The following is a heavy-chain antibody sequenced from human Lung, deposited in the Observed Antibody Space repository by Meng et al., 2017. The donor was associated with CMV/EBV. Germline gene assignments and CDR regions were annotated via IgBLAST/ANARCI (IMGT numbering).Heavy chain of an antibody. J-gene: IGHJ5*02. V-gene: IGHV1-69*05. CDR1: GGTFSSYA. D-gene: IGHD6-13*01. CDR3: ARGGSSSWSRRYNWCDP. Sequence: SXXVSXKASGGTFSSYAISWVRQAPGQGLEWMGGIIPIFGTANYAQKFQGRVTITTDESTSTAYMELSSLRSEDTAVYYCARGGSSSWSRRYNWCDPWGKGTXVTVSS. CDR2: IIPIFGTA.